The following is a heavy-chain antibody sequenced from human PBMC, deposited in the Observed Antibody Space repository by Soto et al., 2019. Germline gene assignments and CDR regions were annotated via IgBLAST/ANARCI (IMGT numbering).Heavy chain of an antibody. CDR1: GFTFSSYG. V-gene: IGHV3-33*01. Sequence: GGTLRLSCAASGFTFSSYGMHWVRQAPGKGLEWVAVIWYDGSNKYYADSVKGRFTISRDNSKNTLYLQMNSLRAEDTAVCYCATDRGYCSSTSCLNYYYYGMDVWGQGTTVTVSS. J-gene: IGHJ6*02. CDR3: ATDRGYCSSTSCLNYYYYGMDV. D-gene: IGHD2-2*01. CDR2: IWYDGSNK.